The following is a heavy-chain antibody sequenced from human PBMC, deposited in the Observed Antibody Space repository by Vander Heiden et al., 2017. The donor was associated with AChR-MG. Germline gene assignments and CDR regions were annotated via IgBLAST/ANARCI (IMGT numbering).Heavy chain of an antibody. J-gene: IGHJ5*02. CDR1: GGSISSSSYY. CDR3: ARHEITMVRGDPNWFDP. V-gene: IGHV4-39*01. Sequence: QLQLQESGPGLVKPSETLSLTCTVSGGSISSSSYYWGWIRQPPGKGLEWIGSIYYSGSTYYNPSLKSRVTISVDTSKNQFSLKLSSVTAADTAVYYCARHEITMVRGDPNWFDPWGQGTLVTVSS. D-gene: IGHD3-10*01. CDR2: IYYSGST.